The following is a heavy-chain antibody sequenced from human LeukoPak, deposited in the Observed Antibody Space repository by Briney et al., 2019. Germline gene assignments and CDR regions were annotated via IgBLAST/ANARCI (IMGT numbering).Heavy chain of an antibody. Sequence: SETLSLTCTVSGGSISNYYWSWIRQPPGKGLEWIGYIYYSGSTNYNPSLKSRVTISVDTSKNQFSLKLSSVTAADTAVYYCAAFIYCSSTSCYDYFQHWGQGTLVTVSS. CDR2: IYYSGST. CDR3: AAFIYCSSTSCYDYFQH. CDR1: GGSISNYY. D-gene: IGHD2-2*01. V-gene: IGHV4-59*01. J-gene: IGHJ1*01.